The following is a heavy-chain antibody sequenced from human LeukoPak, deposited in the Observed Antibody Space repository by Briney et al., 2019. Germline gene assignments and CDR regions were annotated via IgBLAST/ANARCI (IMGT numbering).Heavy chain of an antibody. CDR3: ARTVARISY. Sequence: PGGSLRLSCAASGFTFSSYEMNWVRQAPGKGLEWVSHISSSGSTIYYTDSVKGRFTISRDNSKNLLYLQMNSLRAEDTAIYYCARTVARISYWGQGTLVTVSS. CDR2: ISSSGSTI. CDR1: GFTFSSYE. V-gene: IGHV3-48*03. D-gene: IGHD4-23*01. J-gene: IGHJ4*02.